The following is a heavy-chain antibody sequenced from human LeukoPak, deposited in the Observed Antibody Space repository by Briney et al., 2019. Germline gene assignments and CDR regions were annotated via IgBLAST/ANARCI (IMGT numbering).Heavy chain of an antibody. Sequence: SETLSLTCTVSGGSISSSSYYWGWIRQPPGKGLEWIGSICYSGSTYYNPSLKSRVTISVDTSKNQFSLKLSSVTAADTAVYYCASGGGWYDFDYWGQGTLVTVSS. CDR3: ASGGGWYDFDY. CDR1: GGSISSSSYY. J-gene: IGHJ4*02. CDR2: ICYSGST. V-gene: IGHV4-39*01. D-gene: IGHD6-19*01.